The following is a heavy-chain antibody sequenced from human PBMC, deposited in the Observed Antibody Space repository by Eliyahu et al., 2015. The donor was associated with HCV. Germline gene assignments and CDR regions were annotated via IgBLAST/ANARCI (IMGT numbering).Heavy chain of an antibody. V-gene: IGHV1-18*01. CDR2: IIAYNGNS. D-gene: IGHD1-26*01. CDR1: GYTFSNFG. J-gene: IGHJ4*02. Sequence: KASGYTFSNFGISWVRQAPGQGLEWVGWIIAYNGNSDYAQKFQGRVTMTTDTSTSTAYMELRSLRSDDTAVYYCARWDGGDPFEYWGQGTLVTVSS. CDR3: ARWDGGDPFEY.